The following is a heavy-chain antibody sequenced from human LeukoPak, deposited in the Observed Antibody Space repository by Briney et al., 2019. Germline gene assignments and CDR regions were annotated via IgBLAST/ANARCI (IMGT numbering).Heavy chain of an antibody. Sequence: ASVKVSCKASGGTFSRYAISWVRQAPGQGREWMGGSIPIFGTANYAQKFQGRVTITADESTSTAYMELSSLRSEDTAVYYCAGYLNSYGFDYWGQGTLVTVSS. D-gene: IGHD5-18*01. CDR2: SIPIFGTA. J-gene: IGHJ4*02. CDR3: AGYLNSYGFDY. CDR1: GGTFSRYA. V-gene: IGHV1-69*13.